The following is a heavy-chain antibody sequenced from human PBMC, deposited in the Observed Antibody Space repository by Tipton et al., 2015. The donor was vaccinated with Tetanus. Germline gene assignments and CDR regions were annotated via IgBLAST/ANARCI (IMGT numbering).Heavy chain of an antibody. CDR1: GGSFSGYY. D-gene: IGHD2-8*01. CDR3: ASLVDCTNGVCYEDYFDY. J-gene: IGHJ4*02. CDR2: INHSGST. V-gene: IGHV4-34*01. Sequence: TLSLTCAVYGGSFSGYYWSWIRQPPGKGLEWIGEINHSGSTNYNPSLKSRVTISVDTPKNQFSLKLSSVTAADTAVYYCASLVDCTNGVCYEDYFDYWGQGTLVTVSS.